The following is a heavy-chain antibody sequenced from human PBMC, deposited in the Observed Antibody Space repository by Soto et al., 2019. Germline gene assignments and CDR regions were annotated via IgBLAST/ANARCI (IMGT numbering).Heavy chain of an antibody. CDR3: ARDDYGDPFDY. D-gene: IGHD4-17*01. J-gene: IGHJ4*02. CDR2: INGGNGNT. Sequence: ASVKVSCKASGYTFTNYAMHWVRQAPGQRLEWMGWINGGNGNTKYSQKFQDRVTITRDTSASSAYMELSSLRTEDTAVYYCARDDYGDPFDYWGQGTLVTVSS. CDR1: GYTFTNYA. V-gene: IGHV1-3*01.